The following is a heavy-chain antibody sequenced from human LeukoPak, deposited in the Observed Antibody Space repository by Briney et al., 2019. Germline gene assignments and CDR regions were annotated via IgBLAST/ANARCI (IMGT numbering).Heavy chain of an antibody. D-gene: IGHD3-3*01. Sequence: GGSLRLSCAASGFTFSSYGMHWVRQAPGKGLEWVAVIWYDGSNKYYADSVKGRFTISRDNSKNTLYLQMNSLRAEDTAVYYCARDGEGIHAMDVWGQGTTVTVSS. CDR1: GFTFSSYG. CDR3: ARDGEGIHAMDV. CDR2: IWYDGSNK. V-gene: IGHV3-33*01. J-gene: IGHJ6*02.